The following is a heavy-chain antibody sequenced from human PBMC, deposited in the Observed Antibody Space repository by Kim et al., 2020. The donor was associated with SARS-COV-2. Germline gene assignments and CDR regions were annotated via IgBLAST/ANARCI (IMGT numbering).Heavy chain of an antibody. J-gene: IGHJ3*02. CDR3: ARGLLLWFGESPVAFDI. Sequence: ASVKVSCNASGYTFTSYAMNWVRQAPGQGLEWMGWINTNTGNPTYAQGFTGRFVFSLDTSVSTAYLQISSLKAEDTAVYYCARGLLLWFGESPVAFDIWGQGTMVTVSS. CDR2: INTNTGNP. V-gene: IGHV7-4-1*02. D-gene: IGHD3-10*01. CDR1: GYTFTSYA.